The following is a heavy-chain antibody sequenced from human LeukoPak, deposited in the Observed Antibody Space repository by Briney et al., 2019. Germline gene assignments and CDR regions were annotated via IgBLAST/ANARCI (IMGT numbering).Heavy chain of an antibody. CDR3: GRGMRDYYGLDY. D-gene: IGHD3-10*01. V-gene: IGHV3-74*01. Sequence: GGSLRLFCAASGFIFSSFWMHWVRQVPGKGLVWVSHINSDGRTTDYADSVRGRFTISRDNAKNTLYLQMNRLTVEDTAVYYCGRGMRDYYGLDYWGQGFLVTVSS. CDR1: GFIFSSFW. CDR2: INSDGRTT. J-gene: IGHJ4*02.